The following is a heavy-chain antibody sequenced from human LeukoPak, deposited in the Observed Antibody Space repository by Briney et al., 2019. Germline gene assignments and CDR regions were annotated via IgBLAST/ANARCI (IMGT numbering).Heavy chain of an antibody. V-gene: IGHV1-46*01. J-gene: IGHJ4*02. CDR1: GYTFTSYY. CDR2: INPSGGST. CDR3: AREGIAAAGSKLADY. D-gene: IGHD6-13*01. Sequence: ASVKVSCKASGYTFTSYYMHWVRQAPGQGLEWMGIINPSGGSTSYAQKFQGRVTMTRDMSTSTVYMELSSLRSEDTAVYYCAREGIAAAGSKLADYWGQGTLVTVSS.